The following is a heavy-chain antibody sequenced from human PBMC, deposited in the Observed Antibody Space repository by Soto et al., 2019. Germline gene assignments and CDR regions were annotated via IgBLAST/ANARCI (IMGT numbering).Heavy chain of an antibody. CDR3: ARVGCSGGSCYYYYYGMDV. CDR1: GFTFDDYA. J-gene: IGHJ6*02. D-gene: IGHD2-15*01. Sequence: LRLSCAASGFTFDDYAMHWVRQVPGKGLEWVSGINWNSGSIGYGDSVKGRFAISRDNAKNSLHLQMNSLSAEDTAFYYCARVGCSGGSCYYYYYGMDVWGQGTTVTVSS. V-gene: IGHV3-9*01. CDR2: INWNSGSI.